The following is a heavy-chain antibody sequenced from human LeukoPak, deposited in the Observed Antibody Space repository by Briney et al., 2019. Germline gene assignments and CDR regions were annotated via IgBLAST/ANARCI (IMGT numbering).Heavy chain of an antibody. CDR2: IRYDGSSK. CDR1: GFTFSCCG. Sequence: GGSLRLSCAAFGFTFSCCGMHWVRQAPGKGLEWVAYIRYDGSSKNYADSVKGRFTISRDNSKNTLFLQMNSLRAEDTALYYCARAYSGSYHYFDYWGQGTLVTVSS. CDR3: ARAYSGSYHYFDY. D-gene: IGHD1-26*01. V-gene: IGHV3-30*02. J-gene: IGHJ4*02.